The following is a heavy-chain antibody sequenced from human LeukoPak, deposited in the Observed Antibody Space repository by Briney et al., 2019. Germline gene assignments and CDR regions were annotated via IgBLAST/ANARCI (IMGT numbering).Heavy chain of an antibody. D-gene: IGHD3-9*01. Sequence: SVKVSCKASGGTFSSYAISWVRQAPGQGLEWMGGIIPIFGTANYAQKFQGRVTITADESTSTAYMELSSLRSEDTAVYYCAGVVYDILTGYYYFDYWGQGTLVTVSS. CDR2: IIPIFGTA. CDR3: AGVVYDILTGYYYFDY. V-gene: IGHV1-69*13. J-gene: IGHJ4*02. CDR1: GGTFSSYA.